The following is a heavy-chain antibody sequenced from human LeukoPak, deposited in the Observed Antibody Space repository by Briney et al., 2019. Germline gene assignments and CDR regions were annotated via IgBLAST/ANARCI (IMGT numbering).Heavy chain of an antibody. CDR1: GGSISSYY. D-gene: IGHD6-6*01. CDR2: FYYSGST. V-gene: IGHV4-59*01. J-gene: IGHJ6*03. CDR3: ARLHSSSYYYYYYMDV. Sequence: SETLSLTCTVSGGSISSYYWSWIRQPPGKGLEWIGYFYYSGSTNYNPSLKSRVTISVDTSKNQFSLKLSSVTAADTAVYYCARLHSSSYYYYYYMDVWGKGTTVTVSS.